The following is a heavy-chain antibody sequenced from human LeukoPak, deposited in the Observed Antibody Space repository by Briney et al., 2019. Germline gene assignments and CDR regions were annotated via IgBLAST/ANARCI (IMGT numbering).Heavy chain of an antibody. CDR3: AKDYYGSGSSSCGMDV. J-gene: IGHJ6*02. V-gene: IGHV3-30*18. D-gene: IGHD3-10*01. Sequence: PGGSLRLSCGFTFSSHGIHWVRRAPSKGLEWVAVISYDGSGTHYADSVKGRFSISRDNSKNTLYLQMNSLESEDTAVYYCAKDYYGSGSSSCGMDVWGQGTTVTVSS. CDR1: FTFSSHG. CDR2: ISYDGSGT.